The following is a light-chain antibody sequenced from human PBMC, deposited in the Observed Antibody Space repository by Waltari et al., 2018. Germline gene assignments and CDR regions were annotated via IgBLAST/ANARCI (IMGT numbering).Light chain of an antibody. V-gene: IGLV2-14*01. CDR3: SSYTSRTTLV. CDR2: EVS. CDR1: SSDVGGSNY. Sequence: QSALTQPASVSGSPGQSITISCTGTSSDVGGSNYVPWYQQHPGKVPKLMIFEVSNRPSGVSDRFSGSKSGNTASLTISGLQGEDEADYYCSSYTSRTTLVFGGGTKLTVL. J-gene: IGLJ3*02.